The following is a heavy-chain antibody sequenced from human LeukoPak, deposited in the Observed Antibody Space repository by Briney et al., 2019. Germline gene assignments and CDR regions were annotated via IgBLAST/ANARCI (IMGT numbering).Heavy chain of an antibody. CDR2: ISSSGSTI. Sequence: GGSLRLSCAASGFTFSSYEMNWVRQAPGKGLEWVSYISSSGSTIYYADSVKGRFTISRDNAKNSLYLQMNSLRAEDTALYYCAKDLAAYYYDSSGSTFDYWGQGTLVTVSS. V-gene: IGHV3-48*03. CDR3: AKDLAAYYYDSSGSTFDY. CDR1: GFTFSSYE. J-gene: IGHJ4*02. D-gene: IGHD3-22*01.